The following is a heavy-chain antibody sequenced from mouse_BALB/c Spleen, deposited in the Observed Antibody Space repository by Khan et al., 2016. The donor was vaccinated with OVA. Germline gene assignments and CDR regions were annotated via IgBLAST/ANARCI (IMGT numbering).Heavy chain of an antibody. V-gene: IGHV2-6-5*01. Sequence: QVQLKESGPGLVAPSQSLSITCTVSGFSLTDYAVSWIRQPPGKGLEWLGIIWAGGSNYYNSALKSRLSISKDNSRSQVFLNMNSLQTDDTAIYYCAKDPPYYAMDYWGQGNSVTVSS. CDR3: AKDPPYYAMDY. CDR2: IWAGGSN. J-gene: IGHJ4*01. CDR1: GFSLTDYA.